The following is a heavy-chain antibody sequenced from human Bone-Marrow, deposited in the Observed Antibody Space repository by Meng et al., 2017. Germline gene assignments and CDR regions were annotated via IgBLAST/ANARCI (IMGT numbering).Heavy chain of an antibody. D-gene: IGHD3-10*01. CDR3: ARDRQPYYYGSGSYYPTDSSYYGMDV. CDR2: IIPIFGTA. J-gene: IGHJ6*02. V-gene: IGHV1-69*05. Sequence: SVKVSCKASGGTFSSYAISWVRQAPGQGLEWTGGIIPIFGTANYAQKFQGRVTITTDESTSTAYMELSSLRSDDTAVYYCARDRQPYYYGSGSYYPTDSSYYGMDVWGQGTTVTVSS. CDR1: GGTFSSYA.